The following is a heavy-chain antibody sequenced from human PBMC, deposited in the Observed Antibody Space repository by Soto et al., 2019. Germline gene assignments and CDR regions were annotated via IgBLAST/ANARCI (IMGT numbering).Heavy chain of an antibody. J-gene: IGHJ4*02. CDR2: IYPGDSDT. CDR1: GYSFTSYW. Sequence: GESLKISCKGSGYSFTSYWIGWVRQMPGKGLEWMGIIYPGDSDTRYSPSFQGQVTISADKSISTAYLQWSSLKASDTAMYYCARIGPYSSSWSYYFDYWGQGTLVTVSS. V-gene: IGHV5-51*01. D-gene: IGHD6-13*01. CDR3: ARIGPYSSSWSYYFDY.